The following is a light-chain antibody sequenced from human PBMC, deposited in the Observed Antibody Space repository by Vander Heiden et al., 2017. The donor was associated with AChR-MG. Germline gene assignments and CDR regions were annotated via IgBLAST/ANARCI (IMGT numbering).Light chain of an antibody. V-gene: IGLV2-8*01. Sequence: DLTQPPSTAGFPGQSVTIPCPGTTSDVCVYTYVSWHHHPPAQAPRRLRYSVSKRPSRVPDRFSGSKSGNTASLTVSAHQAEDEADYYGSSYACSNNLIFGGGTRLPVL. CDR3: SSYACSNNLI. CDR2: SVS. J-gene: IGLJ2*01. CDR1: TSDVCVYTY.